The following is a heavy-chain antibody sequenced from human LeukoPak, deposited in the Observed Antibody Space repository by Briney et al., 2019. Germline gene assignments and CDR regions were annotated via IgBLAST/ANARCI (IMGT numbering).Heavy chain of an antibody. V-gene: IGHV4-38-2*01. CDR1: GYSISSGYY. CDR2: IYHSGST. D-gene: IGHD1-14*01. J-gene: IGHJ4*02. CDR3: VSGQVVPRLRAEY. Sequence: RASETLSLTCAVSGYSISSGYYWGWIRQPPGKGLEWIGSIYHSGSTYYNPSLESRVTMSLDASRNQFSLELSSVTAADTAVYYCVSGQVVPRLRAEYWGQGTLVIVSS.